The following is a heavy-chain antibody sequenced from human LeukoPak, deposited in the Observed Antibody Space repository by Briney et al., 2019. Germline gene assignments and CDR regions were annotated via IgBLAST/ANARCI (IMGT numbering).Heavy chain of an antibody. V-gene: IGHV4-59*01. J-gene: IGHJ4*02. Sequence: SETLSLTCTVSGGSISSYYWSWIRQPPGKGLEWIGYIYYSGSTNYNPSLKSRVTISVDTSKNQFSLKLNSVTAADTAAYYCAISSTTAQYYFDYWGQGTLVTVSS. CDR3: AISSTTAQYYFDY. CDR2: IYYSGST. D-gene: IGHD6-6*01. CDR1: GGSISSYY.